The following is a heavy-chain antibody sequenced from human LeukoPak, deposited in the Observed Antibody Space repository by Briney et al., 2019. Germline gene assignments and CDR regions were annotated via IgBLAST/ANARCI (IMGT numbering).Heavy chain of an antibody. Sequence: SETLSLTCTVSGDSIGTYFWHWIRQPPGKGLEWMGYIYDRGTTAYNPSLKRRVTMSVDTSTNQFSLKLTTATPADTAVYYCARDPDGYKFFDYWGRGRPVTVSS. CDR2: IYDRGTT. D-gene: IGHD5-24*01. CDR3: ARDPDGYKFFDY. V-gene: IGHV4-59*01. J-gene: IGHJ4*02. CDR1: GDSIGTYF.